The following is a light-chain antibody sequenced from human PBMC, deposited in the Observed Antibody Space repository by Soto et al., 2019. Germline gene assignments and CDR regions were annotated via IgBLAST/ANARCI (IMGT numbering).Light chain of an antibody. CDR3: QQRSRWPIT. J-gene: IGKJ5*01. CDR1: QNIGSE. Sequence: EIVLTQSPATLSLSAGERATLSCRASQNIGSELAWYQQKPGQAPRLLICDASNRATGIPARFSGSGSATDFTLTVNTLEPEDSAIYFCQQRSRWPITFGQGTRLEIK. CDR2: DAS. V-gene: IGKV3-11*01.